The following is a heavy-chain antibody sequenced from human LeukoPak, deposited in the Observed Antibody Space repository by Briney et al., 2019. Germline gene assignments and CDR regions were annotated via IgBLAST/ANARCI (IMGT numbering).Heavy chain of an antibody. CDR1: GFTFDDYA. Sequence: GGSLRLSCAASGFTFDDYAMHWVRQAPGKGLEWVSGISWNSGNIGYADSVKGRFTISRDNAKNSLYLQMNSLRAEDTAVYYCARGLYTPLWSYWGQGTLVTVSS. D-gene: IGHD5-18*01. J-gene: IGHJ4*02. V-gene: IGHV3-9*01. CDR2: ISWNSGNI. CDR3: ARGLYTPLWSY.